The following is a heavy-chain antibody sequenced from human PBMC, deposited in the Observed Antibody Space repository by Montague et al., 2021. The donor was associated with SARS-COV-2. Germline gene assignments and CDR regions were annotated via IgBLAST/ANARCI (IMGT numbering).Heavy chain of an antibody. D-gene: IGHD6-13*01. CDR1: GDSMNNYY. CDR3: ARAPIYRSSWYAYFDY. J-gene: IGHJ4*02. V-gene: IGHV4-59*01. CDR2: INYSGST. Sequence: SETLSLTCTVSGDSMNNYYWSWIRQPPGKGLEWIGDINYSGSTHYNLSXXSRVTLSKDTSKNQFSLRLTPVTAADTAMYFCARAPIYRSSWYAYFDYWGQGTLVTVSS.